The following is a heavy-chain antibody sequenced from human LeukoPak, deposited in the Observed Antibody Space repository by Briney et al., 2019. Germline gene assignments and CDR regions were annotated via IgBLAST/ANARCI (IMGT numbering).Heavy chain of an antibody. CDR2: INPSGGST. J-gene: IGHJ4*02. D-gene: IGHD1-1*01. CDR3: ARAFRYNWNDRRTPKTLKTGSLGY. Sequence: GASVKVSCKASGYTFTSYYMHWVRQAPGQGLEWMGIINPSGGSTSYAQKFQGRVTMTRDMSTSTVYMELSSLRSEDTAVYYCARAFRYNWNDRRTPKTLKTGSLGYWGQGTLVTVSS. CDR1: GYTFTSYY. V-gene: IGHV1-46*01.